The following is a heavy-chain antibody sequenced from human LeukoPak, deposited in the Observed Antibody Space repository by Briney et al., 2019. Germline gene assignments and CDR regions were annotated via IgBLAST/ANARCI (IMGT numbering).Heavy chain of an antibody. V-gene: IGHV4-59*08. J-gene: IGHJ2*01. CDR2: IYYSGST. CDR3: VRLKRSGYSSSRTYDWYFDL. Sequence: KPSEALSLTCTVSGGSISSYYWSWIRQPPGKGLEWIGYIYYSGSTNYNPSLKSRVTISVDTSKNQFSLKLSSVTAADTAVYYCVRLKRSGYSSSRTYDWYFDLWGRGTLVTVSS. D-gene: IGHD6-13*01. CDR1: GGSISSYY.